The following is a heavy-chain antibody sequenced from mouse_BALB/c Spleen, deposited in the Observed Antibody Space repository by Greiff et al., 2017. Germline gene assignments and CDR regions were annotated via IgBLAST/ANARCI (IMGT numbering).Heavy chain of an antibody. Sequence: EVQRVESGGGLVKPGGSLKLSCAASGFTFSSYTMSWVRQTPEKRLEWVATISSGGSYTYYPDSVKGRFTISRDNAKNTLYLQMSSLKSEDTAMYYCTRDWGYWGQGTTLTVSS. V-gene: IGHV5-6-4*01. CDR1: GFTFSSYT. J-gene: IGHJ2*01. CDR2: ISSGGSYT. CDR3: TRDWGY.